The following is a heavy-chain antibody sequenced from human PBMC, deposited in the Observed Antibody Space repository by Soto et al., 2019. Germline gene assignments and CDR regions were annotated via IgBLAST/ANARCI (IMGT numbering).Heavy chain of an antibody. V-gene: IGHV1-18*01. D-gene: IGHD2-15*01. J-gene: IGHJ5*02. CDR2: IGANNGNT. Sequence: QVQLVQSGAEVKKPGASVKVSCKASGYTFTSYGISWVRQAPGQGLEWMGWIGANNGNTKYAQNFQGRVTMTTDTSTSTAYMELRSLRSDDTAVYYCARAYSPGLFDPWGQGTLVTVSS. CDR1: GYTFTSYG. CDR3: ARAYSPGLFDP.